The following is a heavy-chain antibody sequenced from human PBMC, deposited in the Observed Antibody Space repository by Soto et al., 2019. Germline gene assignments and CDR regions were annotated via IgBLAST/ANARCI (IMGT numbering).Heavy chain of an antibody. J-gene: IGHJ4*02. Sequence: GGSLRLSCAASGFTFSSYSMNWVRQAPGKGLEWVSSISSSSSSIYFADSVKGRFTISRDNARNTVYLQMNSLRAEGTAVYYCARDRTISDYRSSGALGLWGQGTLVTVSS. CDR1: GFTFSSYS. V-gene: IGHV3-21*01. D-gene: IGHD3-10*01. CDR3: ARDRTISDYRSSGALGL. CDR2: ISSSSSSI.